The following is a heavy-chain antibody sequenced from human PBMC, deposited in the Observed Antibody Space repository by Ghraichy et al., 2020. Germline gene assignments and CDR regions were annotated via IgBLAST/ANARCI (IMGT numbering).Heavy chain of an antibody. V-gene: IGHV1-2*02. J-gene: IGHJ4*02. D-gene: IGHD6-13*01. CDR3: ARDGAAAGTVDY. Sequence: GWINPNSGGTNYAQKFQGRVTMTRDTSISTAYMELSRLRSDDTAVYYCARDGAAAGTVDYWGQCILVA. CDR2: INPNSGGT.